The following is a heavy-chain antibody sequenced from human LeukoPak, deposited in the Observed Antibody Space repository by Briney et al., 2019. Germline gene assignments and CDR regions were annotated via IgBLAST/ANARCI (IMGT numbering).Heavy chain of an antibody. Sequence: SETLSLTCAVYGGSFSGHYWGWIRQPPGKGLEWIGSMYYSGSTYYNPSLKSRVTISINTSKNQFSLKLSSVTAADTAVYYCARAGGSGLIDYWGQGTLVTVSS. D-gene: IGHD6-19*01. CDR3: ARAGGSGLIDY. V-gene: IGHV4-34*01. CDR1: GGSFSGHY. CDR2: MYYSGST. J-gene: IGHJ4*02.